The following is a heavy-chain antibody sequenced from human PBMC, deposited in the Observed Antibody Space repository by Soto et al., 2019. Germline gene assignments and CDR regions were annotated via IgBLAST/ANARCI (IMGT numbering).Heavy chain of an antibody. CDR1: GGSISSYY. D-gene: IGHD2-2*01. CDR3: ARYGVPADGAYYYYMEV. CDR2: IYYSGST. V-gene: IGHV4-59*01. J-gene: IGHJ6*03. Sequence: QVQLQESGPGLVKPSETMSLTCTVSGGSISSYYWSWIRQPPGKGLEWIGYIYYSGSTNYNPSLKIRVTISVDTSKNPFSLKLSSVTAADTAVYYGARYGVPADGAYYYYMEVGGKGTTVTVS.